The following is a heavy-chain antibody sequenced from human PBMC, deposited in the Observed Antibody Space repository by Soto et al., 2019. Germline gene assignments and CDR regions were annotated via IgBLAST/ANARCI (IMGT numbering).Heavy chain of an antibody. CDR3: ARRDDYGGNPYNWFDP. D-gene: IGHD4-17*01. V-gene: IGHV1-69*02. J-gene: IGHJ5*02. Sequence: GASVKVSCKASGGTFSSYTISWVRQAPGQGLEWMGRIIPILGIANYAQKFQGRVTITADKSTSTAYMELSSLRSEDTAVYYCARRDDYGGNPYNWFDPWGQGTLVTVSS. CDR2: IIPILGIA. CDR1: GGTFSSYT.